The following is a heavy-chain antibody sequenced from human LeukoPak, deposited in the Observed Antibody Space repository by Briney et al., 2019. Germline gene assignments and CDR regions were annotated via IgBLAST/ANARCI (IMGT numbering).Heavy chain of an antibody. CDR2: ISYDGSNK. Sequence: PGGSLRLSCAASGFTFSSYAMHWVRQAPGKGLEWVAVISYDGSNKFYADSVKGRFTLSRDDAKNSLYLQMNSLRAEDTAVYYCARGGEMGATRNFDYWGQGALVTVSS. D-gene: IGHD1-26*01. CDR1: GFTFSSYA. V-gene: IGHV3-30-3*01. CDR3: ARGGEMGATRNFDY. J-gene: IGHJ4*02.